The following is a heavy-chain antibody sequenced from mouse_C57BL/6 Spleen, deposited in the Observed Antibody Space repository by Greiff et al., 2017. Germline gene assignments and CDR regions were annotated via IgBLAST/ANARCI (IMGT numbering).Heavy chain of an antibody. CDR1: GFTFSSYA. CDR3: TRGRTSYAMDY. CDR2: ISSGGDYI. V-gene: IGHV5-9-1*02. J-gene: IGHJ4*01. Sequence: EVQRVESGEGLVKPGGSLKLSCAASGFTFSSYAMSWVRQTPEKRLEWVAYISSGGDYIYYADTVKGRFTISRDNARNTLYLQMSSLKSEDTAMYYCTRGRTSYAMDYWGQGTSVTVSS.